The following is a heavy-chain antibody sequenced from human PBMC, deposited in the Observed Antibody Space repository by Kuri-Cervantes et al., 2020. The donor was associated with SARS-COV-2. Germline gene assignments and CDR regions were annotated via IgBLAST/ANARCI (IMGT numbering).Heavy chain of an antibody. V-gene: IGHV1-69*13. CDR2: IIPIFGTA. J-gene: IGHJ6*02. Sequence: SVKVSCKASGGTFSSYAISWVRQAPGQGLEWMGGIIPIFGTANCAQKFQGRVTITADESTSTAYMELSSLRSEDAAVYYCANLREVEYYGMDVWGQGTTVTVSS. CDR3: ANLREVEYYGMDV. CDR1: GGTFSSYA. D-gene: IGHD1-26*01.